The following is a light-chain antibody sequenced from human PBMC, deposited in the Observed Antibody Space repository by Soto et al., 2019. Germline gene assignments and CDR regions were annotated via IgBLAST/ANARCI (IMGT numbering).Light chain of an antibody. Sequence: QSVQTQPASVSGSPGQSITISCTGTSSDVGGYNYVSWYQQHPGKAPKLMISEVSNRPSGVSDRFSGSKSGNTASLTISGLQAEDEADYYCSSYTSNNTPVFGGGTKLTVL. CDR2: EVS. J-gene: IGLJ2*01. CDR3: SSYTSNNTPV. CDR1: SSDVGGYNY. V-gene: IGLV2-14*01.